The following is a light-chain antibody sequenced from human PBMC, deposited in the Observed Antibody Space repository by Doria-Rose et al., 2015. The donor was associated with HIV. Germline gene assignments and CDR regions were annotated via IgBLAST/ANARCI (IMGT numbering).Light chain of an antibody. J-gene: IGLJ3*02. Sequence: SALIQPPSASGSPGQSVAISCTGTSSDVGGYNRVSWYQQHPGKAPKLMIYEVSQRPSGVPDRFSGSKSGNTASLTVSGLQADDEADYYCSSYADNRWVFGGGTKLTVL. CDR3: SSYADNRWV. V-gene: IGLV2-8*01. CDR2: EVS. CDR1: SSDVGGYNR.